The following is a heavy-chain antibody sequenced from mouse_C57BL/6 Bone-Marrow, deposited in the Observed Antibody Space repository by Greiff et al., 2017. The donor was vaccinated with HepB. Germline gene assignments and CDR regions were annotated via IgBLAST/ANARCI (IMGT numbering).Heavy chain of an antibody. CDR2: ISYSGST. CDR3: ARYRDYYGSSSWYFDY. J-gene: IGHJ2*01. V-gene: IGHV3-8*01. D-gene: IGHD1-1*01. CDR1: GYSITSDY. Sequence: EVQLQQSGPGLAKPSQTLSLTCSVTGYSITSDYWNWIRKFPGNKLEYMGYISYSGSTYYNPSLKSRISITRDTSKNQYYLQLNSVTTEDTATYYCARYRDYYGSSSWYFDYWGQGTTLTVSS.